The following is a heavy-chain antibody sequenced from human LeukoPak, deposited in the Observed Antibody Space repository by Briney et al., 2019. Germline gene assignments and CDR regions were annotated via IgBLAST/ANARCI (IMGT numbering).Heavy chain of an antibody. J-gene: IGHJ3*02. Sequence: GGSLRLSCAASGFTFSSYGMHWVRQAPGKGLEWVAVISYDGSNKYYADSVKGRFTISRDNSKNTLYLQMNSLRAEDTAVYYCAKDRELLWFGKAHDAFDIWGQGTMVTVSS. CDR1: GFTFSSYG. V-gene: IGHV3-30*18. D-gene: IGHD3-10*01. CDR3: AKDRELLWFGKAHDAFDI. CDR2: ISYDGSNK.